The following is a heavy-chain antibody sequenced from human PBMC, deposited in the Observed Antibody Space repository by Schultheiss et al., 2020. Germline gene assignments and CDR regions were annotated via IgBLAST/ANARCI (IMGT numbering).Heavy chain of an antibody. Sequence: GGSLRLSCAASGFTFSSYSMNWVRQAPGKGLEWVSSISSSSSYIYYADSVKGRFTISRDNAKNSLYLQMNSLRAEDTAVYYCAREDNDYGDYVGAFDIWGQGTMVTVSS. CDR2: ISSSSSYI. V-gene: IGHV3-21*01. CDR3: AREDNDYGDYVGAFDI. CDR1: GFTFSSYS. J-gene: IGHJ3*02. D-gene: IGHD4-17*01.